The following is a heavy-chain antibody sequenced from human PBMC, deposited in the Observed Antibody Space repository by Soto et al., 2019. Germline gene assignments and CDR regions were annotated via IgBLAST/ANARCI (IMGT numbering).Heavy chain of an antibody. Sequence: QVQLVESGGGVVQPGRSLRLSCAASGFTFSSNAMHWVRQAPGKGLEWVAVISYDGSNKYYADSVKGRFTISRDNSKNTLYLQMNSLRAEDTAVYYCARERQPNWFDPWGQGTLVTVSS. CDR1: GFTFSSNA. CDR3: ARERQPNWFDP. CDR2: ISYDGSNK. J-gene: IGHJ5*02. D-gene: IGHD6-13*01. V-gene: IGHV3-30-3*01.